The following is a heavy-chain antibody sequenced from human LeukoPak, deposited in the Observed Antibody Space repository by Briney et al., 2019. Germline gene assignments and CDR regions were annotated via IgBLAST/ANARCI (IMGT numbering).Heavy chain of an antibody. V-gene: IGHV3-23*01. CDR2: ISGSGGTT. Sequence: GGSLRLSCAASGFTFSNCAMSWVRQAPGKGLEWVSAISGSGGTTYYADSVKGRFTISRDNSKNTLYLQMNSLRTEDTAVYYCAKDPPTPVDYWGQGTLVTVSS. D-gene: IGHD4-17*01. CDR1: GFTFSNCA. J-gene: IGHJ4*02. CDR3: AKDPPTPVDY.